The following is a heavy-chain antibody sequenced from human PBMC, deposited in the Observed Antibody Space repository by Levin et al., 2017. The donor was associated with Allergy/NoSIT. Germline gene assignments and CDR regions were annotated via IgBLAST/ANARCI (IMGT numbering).Heavy chain of an antibody. V-gene: IGHV3-30*18. CDR2: ISHDGTAK. Sequence: AGGSLRLSCAASGFTLTNYGIHWVRQAPGKGPEWVAVISHDGTAKHYADSVKGRFSISRDTSKNTLYLQMNSLRAEDTAVYYCAKALRFLEWHNFDSWGQGTLVTVSS. D-gene: IGHD3-3*01. CDR1: GFTLTNYG. CDR3: AKALRFLEWHNFDS. J-gene: IGHJ4*02.